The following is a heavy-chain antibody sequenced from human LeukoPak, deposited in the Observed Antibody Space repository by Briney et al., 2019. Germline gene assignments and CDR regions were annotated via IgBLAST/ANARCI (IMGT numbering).Heavy chain of an antibody. CDR1: GGSISSSSYY. V-gene: IGHV4-39*01. CDR3: ASLGWDQPVQVDY. D-gene: IGHD6-13*01. Sequence: SETLSLTCTVSGGSISSSSYYWGWIRQPPGKGLEWIVSNYYSESTYYNPSHNSRITISVNTNNNQYLLKLSSVTDATTVVYYCASLGWDQPVQVDYWGEGTLGTVSS. CDR2: NYYSEST. J-gene: IGHJ4*02.